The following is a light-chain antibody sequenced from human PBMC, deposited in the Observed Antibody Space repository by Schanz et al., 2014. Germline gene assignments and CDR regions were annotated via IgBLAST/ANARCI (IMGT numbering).Light chain of an antibody. Sequence: QSALTQPASVSGSPGQSITISCTGTSSDVGGYNYVSWYQQHPGKAPKLMIYDVSNRPSGVSNRFSGSKSGNTASLTISGLQAEDEADYYCCSFGSSSSFERVFGGGTKVTVL. CDR1: SSDVGGYNY. CDR3: CSFGSSSSFERV. CDR2: DVS. J-gene: IGLJ3*02. V-gene: IGLV2-14*01.